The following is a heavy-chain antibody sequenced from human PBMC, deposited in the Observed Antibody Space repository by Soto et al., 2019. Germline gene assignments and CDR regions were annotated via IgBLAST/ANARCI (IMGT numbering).Heavy chain of an antibody. Sequence: GGSLRVSCAASGFTFSSYSMNWVRQAPGKGLEWVSSISSSSSYIYYADSVKGRFTISRDNAKNSLYLQMNSLRAEDTAVYYCARGERRDGYNCNYWGQGTLVTVSS. CDR3: ARGERRDGYNCNY. CDR2: ISSSSSYI. D-gene: IGHD5-12*01. J-gene: IGHJ4*02. V-gene: IGHV3-21*01. CDR1: GFTFSSYS.